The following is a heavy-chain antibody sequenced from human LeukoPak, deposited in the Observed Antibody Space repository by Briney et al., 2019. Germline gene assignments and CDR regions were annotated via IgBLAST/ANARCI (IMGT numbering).Heavy chain of an antibody. J-gene: IGHJ4*02. CDR2: IKSITDGGTA. Sequence: GGSLRLSCGASGFXFSNAWMSWVRQAPGKGLEWVGRIKSITDGGTADYAAPVKGRFTISRDDSENTLYLQMNSLKTEDTAVYYCTTKQYYDFWSGSVYFDYWGQGTLVTVSS. D-gene: IGHD3-3*01. CDR3: TTKQYYDFWSGSVYFDY. CDR1: GFXFSNAW. V-gene: IGHV3-15*01.